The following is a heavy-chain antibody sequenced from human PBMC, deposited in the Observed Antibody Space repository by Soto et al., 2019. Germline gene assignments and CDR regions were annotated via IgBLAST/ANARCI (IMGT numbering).Heavy chain of an antibody. J-gene: IGHJ4*02. CDR2: IYSGGST. Sequence: GGSLRLSCAASGFTVSSNYMSWVRQAPGKGLEWVSVIYSGGSTYYADSVKGRFTISRDNSKSTLYLQMNSLRAEDTAVYYCARERIPVTTGFDYWGQGTLVTVSS. CDR3: ARERIPVTTGFDY. D-gene: IGHD4-17*01. CDR1: GFTVSSNY. V-gene: IGHV3-66*01.